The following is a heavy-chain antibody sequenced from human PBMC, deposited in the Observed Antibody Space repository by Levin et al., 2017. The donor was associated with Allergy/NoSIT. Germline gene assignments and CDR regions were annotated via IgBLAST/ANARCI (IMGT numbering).Heavy chain of an antibody. CDR3: ARVGLWPNAFDI. D-gene: IGHD5-18*01. J-gene: IGHJ3*02. CDR1: GFTFSSYS. V-gene: IGHV3-21*01. CDR2: ISSSSSYI. Sequence: GGSLRLSCAASGFTFSSYSMNWVRQAPGKGLEWVSSISSSSSYIYYADSVKGRFTISRDNAKNSLYLQMNSLRAEDTAVYYCARVGLWPNAFDIWGQGTMVTVSS.